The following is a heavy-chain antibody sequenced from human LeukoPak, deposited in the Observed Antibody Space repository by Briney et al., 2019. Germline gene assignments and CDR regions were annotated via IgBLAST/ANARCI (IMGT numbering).Heavy chain of an antibody. Sequence: SETLSLTCIVSGVSISRSSYYWGWIRQPPGKGLEWIGSIYYSGSTYYNSSLDSRVTISRDTSKNQVSLKMSSVTAADTALYFCARQIIAAAGHFDYWGQGILVTVSS. CDR1: GVSISRSSYY. CDR2: IYYSGST. D-gene: IGHD6-13*01. J-gene: IGHJ4*02. V-gene: IGHV4-39*01. CDR3: ARQIIAAAGHFDY.